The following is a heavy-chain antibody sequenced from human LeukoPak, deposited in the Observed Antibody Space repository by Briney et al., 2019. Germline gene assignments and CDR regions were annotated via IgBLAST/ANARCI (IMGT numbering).Heavy chain of an antibody. CDR1: GFTFSDYY. Sequence: GGSLRLSCAASGFTFSDYYMSWIRKAPGKGLEWVSYISSSGSTIYYADPVKGRFTISRDNAKNSLYLQMNSLRAEDTAVYYCARVGYYDILTGYANKWFDPWGQGTLVTVSP. J-gene: IGHJ5*02. D-gene: IGHD3-9*01. CDR2: ISSSGSTI. V-gene: IGHV3-11*01. CDR3: ARVGYYDILTGYANKWFDP.